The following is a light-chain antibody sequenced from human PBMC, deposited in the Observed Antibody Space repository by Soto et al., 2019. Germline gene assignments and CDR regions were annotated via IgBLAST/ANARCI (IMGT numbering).Light chain of an antibody. V-gene: IGKV3-20*01. CDR2: GVS. CDR3: QQYDGSPET. CDR1: QILSSTF. Sequence: EIVLTQSPGTLSLSPGERATLSCRASQILSSTFLAWYQQKPGQAPRLLIHGVSNRATGIPDRFSGSGSGTDFTLIISRLEPEDFAVYYCQQYDGSPETFGHGTKVEIK. J-gene: IGKJ1*01.